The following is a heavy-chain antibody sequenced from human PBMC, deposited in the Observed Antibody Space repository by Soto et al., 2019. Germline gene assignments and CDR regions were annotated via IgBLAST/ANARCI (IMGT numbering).Heavy chain of an antibody. CDR2: ISSNGGST. D-gene: IGHD3-22*01. CDR1: GFTFSSYA. Sequence: GGSLRLSCSASGFTFSSYAMHWVRQAPGKGLEYVSAISSNGGSTYYADSVKGRFTISRDNSKNTLYLQMSSLRAEDTAVYYCVKDAGRSYYDSSGLAPDYFDYWGQGTLVTVSS. J-gene: IGHJ4*02. V-gene: IGHV3-64D*06. CDR3: VKDAGRSYYDSSGLAPDYFDY.